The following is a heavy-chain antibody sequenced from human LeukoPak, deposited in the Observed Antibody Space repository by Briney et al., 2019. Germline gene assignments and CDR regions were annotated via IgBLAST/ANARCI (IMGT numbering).Heavy chain of an antibody. CDR1: GFTFNNYE. D-gene: IGHD1-26*01. CDR2: ISSSSYYI. J-gene: IGHJ4*02. V-gene: IGHV3-21*01. Sequence: PGGSLRLSCAASGFTFNNYEMNWVRQAPGKGLEWVSSISSSSYYIYYADSVKGRFTISRDNAKNSLFLQMNSLRAEDTAVYYCGAAYSGSSPFDYWGQGTLVTVSS. CDR3: GAAYSGSSPFDY.